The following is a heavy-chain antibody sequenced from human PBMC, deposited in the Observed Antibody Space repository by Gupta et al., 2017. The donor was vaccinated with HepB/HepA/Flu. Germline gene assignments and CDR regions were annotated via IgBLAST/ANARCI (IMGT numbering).Heavy chain of an antibody. CDR1: GGSISSSNW. D-gene: IGHD6-13*01. Sequence: QVQLQESGPGLVKPSGTLSLTCAVSGGSISSSNWWSWVRQPPGKGLEWIGEIYHSGSTNYNPSLKSRVTISVDKSKNQFSLKLSSVTAADTAVYYCARDWSIAAAGTESQAYYYYGMDVWGQGTTVTVSS. CDR3: ARDWSIAAAGTESQAYYYYGMDV. J-gene: IGHJ6*02. CDR2: IYHSGST. V-gene: IGHV4-4*02.